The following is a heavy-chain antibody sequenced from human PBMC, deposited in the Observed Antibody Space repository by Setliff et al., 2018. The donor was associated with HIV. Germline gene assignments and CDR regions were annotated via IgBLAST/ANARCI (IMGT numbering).Heavy chain of an antibody. CDR2: IYTSGST. CDR1: GGSISSYY. Sequence: TSETLSLTCTVSGGSISSYYWSWIRQPPGKGLEWIGYIYTSGSTNYNPSLKSRVTISVDTSKNQFSLKLSSVTAADTAVYYCARAYFGSGIYYWGQGTLVTVSS. J-gene: IGHJ4*02. CDR3: ARAYFGSGIYY. V-gene: IGHV4-4*09. D-gene: IGHD3-10*01.